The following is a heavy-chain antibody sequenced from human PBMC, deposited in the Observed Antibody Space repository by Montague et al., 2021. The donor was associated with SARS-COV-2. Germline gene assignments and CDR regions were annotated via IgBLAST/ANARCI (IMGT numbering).Heavy chain of an antibody. Sequence: ETLSLTCSVSGDSITPYGDSIGGYFWSWIRQPAGKGLEWIGRIYANGNFDYNPSLNSRVSMSMDTSKQEFSMRLISVTAADTAVYYCARDAYFFGPGRENHGAFDPRGQGILVTVSS. CDR2: IYANGNF. D-gene: IGHD2/OR15-2a*01. V-gene: IGHV4-4*07. J-gene: IGHJ5*02. CDR1: GDSITPYGDSIGGYF. CDR3: ARDAYFFGPGRENHGAFDP.